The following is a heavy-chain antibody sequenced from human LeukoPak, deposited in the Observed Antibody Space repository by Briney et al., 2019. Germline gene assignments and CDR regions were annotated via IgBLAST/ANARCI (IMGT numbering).Heavy chain of an antibody. CDR1: GFTFSDYY. V-gene: IGHV3-11*04. CDR2: ISSSGSTI. J-gene: IGHJ6*02. D-gene: IGHD5-24*01. CDR3: ATDRFYNLNV. Sequence: GGSLRLSCAASGFTFSDYYMSWIRQAPGKGLEWVSYISSSGSTIYYADFVRGRFTISRDNAKNTLYLQINSLRAEDTAIYYCATDRFYNLNVWGQGTAVTVSS.